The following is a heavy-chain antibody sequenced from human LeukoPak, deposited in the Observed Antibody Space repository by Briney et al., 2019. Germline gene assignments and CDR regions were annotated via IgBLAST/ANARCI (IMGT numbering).Heavy chain of an antibody. CDR3: ARERAYYDFSLEFAS. D-gene: IGHD3-3*01. J-gene: IGHJ4*02. CDR1: GYTFTGYY. CDR2: INPNSGGT. Sequence: ASVKVSCKASGYTFTGYYMHWVRQAPGQGLEWMGWINPNSGGTNYAQKFQGRVTMTRDTSISTAYMELSRLRSDDTAVYYCARERAYYDFSLEFASWGQGTLVTVSS. V-gene: IGHV1-2*02.